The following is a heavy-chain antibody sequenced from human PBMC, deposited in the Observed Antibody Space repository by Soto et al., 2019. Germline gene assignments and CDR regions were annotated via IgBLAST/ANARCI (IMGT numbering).Heavy chain of an antibody. CDR1: GFTFSSYA. V-gene: IGHV3-30-3*01. Sequence: QVQLVESGGGVVQPGRSLRLSCAASGFTFSSYAMHWVRQAPGKGLEWVVVISYDGSNKYYADSVKGRFTISRDNSKNTLYLQMNSLRAEDTAVYYCARDPFGDYGSGKDDAFDIWGQGTMVTVSS. CDR2: ISYDGSNK. CDR3: ARDPFGDYGSGKDDAFDI. D-gene: IGHD3-10*01. J-gene: IGHJ3*02.